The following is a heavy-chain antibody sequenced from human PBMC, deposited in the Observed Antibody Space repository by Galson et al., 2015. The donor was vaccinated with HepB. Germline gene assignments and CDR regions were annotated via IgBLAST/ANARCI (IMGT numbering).Heavy chain of an antibody. CDR2: ITGSGVST. Sequence: SLRLSCAASGFTFRSYTMSWVRQAPGKGLEWVSLITGSGVSTHYADSVKGRFTISRENSKNTLYLQMNSLRAEDTAVYYCAKCDSGYDLLRDYSFDYWGQGALVTVSS. CDR3: AKCDSGYDLLRDYSFDY. J-gene: IGHJ4*02. V-gene: IGHV3-23*01. D-gene: IGHD5-12*01. CDR1: GFTFRSYT.